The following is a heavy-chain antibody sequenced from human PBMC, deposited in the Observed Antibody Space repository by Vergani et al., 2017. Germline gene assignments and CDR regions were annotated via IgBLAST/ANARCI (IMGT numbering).Heavy chain of an antibody. D-gene: IGHD2-15*01. CDR1: GYTFTSYG. J-gene: IGHJ4*02. CDR3: ARDLPGRVVAATQDY. CDR2: ISAYNGNT. V-gene: IGHV1-18*01. Sequence: QVQLVQSGAEVKKPGASVKVSCKASGYTFTSYGISGVRQAPGQGLEWVGWISAYNGNTNYEHKPQGIVTMTTDTSTSTAYMELRSLRSDDTAVYYCARDLPGRVVAATQDYWGQGTLVTVSS.